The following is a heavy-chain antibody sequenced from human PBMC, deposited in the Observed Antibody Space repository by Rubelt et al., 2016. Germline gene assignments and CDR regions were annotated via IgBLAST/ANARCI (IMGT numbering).Heavy chain of an antibody. CDR3: ATTAADLYNWFDP. CDR2: INHSGGI. CDR1: GGSFSGYY. J-gene: IGHJ5*02. V-gene: IGHV4-34*01. D-gene: IGHD6-13*01. Sequence: LEEPSETLSLTCAVYGGSFSGYYWSWIRQPPGKGLEWIGEINHSGGISYNPSLKSRVTISVDTSKNQISLKVSSVTAADTAVYYCATTAADLYNWFDPWGQGTLVTVSS.